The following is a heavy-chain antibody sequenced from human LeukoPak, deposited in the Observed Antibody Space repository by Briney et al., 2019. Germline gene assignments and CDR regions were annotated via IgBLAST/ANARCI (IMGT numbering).Heavy chain of an antibody. CDR2: IYTSGTT. J-gene: IGHJ4*02. V-gene: IGHV4-4*07. CDR1: GGSISSYY. Sequence: SETLSLTCTVSGGSISSYYWNWIRQPAGKGLEWIGRIYTSGTTNFNPSLQSRVTMSVDTSKDQFSLKLTSVTAVDTAVYYCARETMVRGVTHFDYWGQGTLVTVSS. D-gene: IGHD3-10*01. CDR3: ARETMVRGVTHFDY.